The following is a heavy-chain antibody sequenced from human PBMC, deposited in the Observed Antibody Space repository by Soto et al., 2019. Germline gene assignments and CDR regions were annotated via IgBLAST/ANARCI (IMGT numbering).Heavy chain of an antibody. D-gene: IGHD2-2*01. CDR1: GGSISSGVYY. J-gene: IGHJ4*02. V-gene: IGHV4-31*03. CDR2: IYYSGNT. Sequence: SETLSLTCTVSGGSISSGVYYWIWIRQHPGKGLEWIGYIYYSGNTYYNPSLKSRVTISVDTSKNQFSLKLSSVTAADTAVYYCARVRTAPSSPPSDFDYWGQGTLVTVSS. CDR3: ARVRTAPSSPPSDFDY.